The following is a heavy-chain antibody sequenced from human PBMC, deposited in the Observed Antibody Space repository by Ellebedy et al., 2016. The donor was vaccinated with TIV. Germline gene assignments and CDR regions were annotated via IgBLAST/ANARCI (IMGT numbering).Heavy chain of an antibody. CDR3: VRGVHPWAYLIDY. CDR2: MSSDGSNK. Sequence: GGSLRLSXAASGFTFNNHGVHWVRQAPGQGLEWIAFMSSDGSNKVFADSVKGRFITSRDNSENTVSLQMNSLRPEDTAVYYCVRGVHPWAYLIDYWGQGTLVTVSS. V-gene: IGHV3-30-3*01. J-gene: IGHJ4*02. D-gene: IGHD3-16*01. CDR1: GFTFNNHG.